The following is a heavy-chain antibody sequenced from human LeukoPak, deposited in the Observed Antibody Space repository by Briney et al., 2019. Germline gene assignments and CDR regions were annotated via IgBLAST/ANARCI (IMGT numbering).Heavy chain of an antibody. V-gene: IGHV3-23*01. CDR1: GFTFSRNG. J-gene: IGHJ4*02. D-gene: IGHD3-22*01. CDR3: AKDDYYDSSGYLGY. Sequence: PGGSLRLSCAASGFTFSRNGMTWVRQAPGKGLEWVSAISGSGGNTYYADSVKGRFTISRDNSKNTLYLQMNSLRAEDTAVYYCAKDDYYDSSGYLGYWGQGTLVTVSS. CDR2: ISGSGGNT.